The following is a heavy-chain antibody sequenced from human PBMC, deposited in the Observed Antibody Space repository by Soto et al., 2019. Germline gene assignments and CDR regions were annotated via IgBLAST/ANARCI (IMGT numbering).Heavy chain of an antibody. CDR2: VSGSGGST. Sequence: GWSLRLSCAASRFSFGRSAINWVRQAPGKGLEWVASVSGSGGSTYYANSVKGRYTISRDNSKSTVYLQMDSLRAEDTAVYYCARADRVVTSFDSWGQGTLVTVSS. D-gene: IGHD2-21*02. V-gene: IGHV3-23*01. CDR1: RFSFGRSA. CDR3: ARADRVVTSFDS. J-gene: IGHJ5*01.